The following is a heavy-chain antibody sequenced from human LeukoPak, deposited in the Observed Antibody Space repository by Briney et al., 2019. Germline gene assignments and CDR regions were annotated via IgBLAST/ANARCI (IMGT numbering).Heavy chain of an antibody. CDR3: TTILRFGDQMGWFDP. CDR1: GGSISSYY. V-gene: IGHV4-59*01. CDR2: IYYSGST. J-gene: IGHJ5*02. D-gene: IGHD3-10*01. Sequence: SETLSLTCTVSGGSISSYYWSWIRQPPGKGLEWIGYIYYSGSTKYNPSLKSRVTISVDTSKNQFSLRLSSVTAADTAVYYCTTILRFGDQMGWFDPWGQGTLVTVSS.